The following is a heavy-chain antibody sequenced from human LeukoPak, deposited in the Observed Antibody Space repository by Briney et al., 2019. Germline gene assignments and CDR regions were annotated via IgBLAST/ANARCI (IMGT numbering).Heavy chain of an antibody. CDR2: IVVGSGNT. Sequence: SVKVSCKASGFTFTSSAVQWVRQAREQRLEWIGWIVVGSGNTNYAQKFQERVTITRDMSTSTAYMELSSLRSEDTAVYYCAAAGSGWSLFDYWGQGTLVTVSS. CDR1: GFTFTSSA. CDR3: AAAGSGWSLFDY. J-gene: IGHJ4*02. V-gene: IGHV1-58*01. D-gene: IGHD6-19*01.